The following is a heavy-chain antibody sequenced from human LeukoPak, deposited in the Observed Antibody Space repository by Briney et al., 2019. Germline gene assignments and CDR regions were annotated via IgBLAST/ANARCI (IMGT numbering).Heavy chain of an antibody. CDR1: GFTFGTFA. CDR3: ATYRQVLLPFES. Sequence: GGSLRLSCAASGFTFGTFAMIWVRQPPGKGLEWVSSIFPSGGEIHYADSVRGRFTISRDNSKSTLSLQMNSLRAEDTAIYYCATYRQVLLPFESWGQGTLVTVSS. J-gene: IGHJ4*02. CDR2: IFPSGGEI. D-gene: IGHD2-8*02. V-gene: IGHV3-23*01.